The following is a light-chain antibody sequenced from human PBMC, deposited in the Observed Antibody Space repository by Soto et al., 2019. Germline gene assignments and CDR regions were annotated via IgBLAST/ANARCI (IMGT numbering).Light chain of an antibody. CDR2: DAS. CDR3: QQRSNGPPRT. Sequence: EIVLTQSPATLSLSPGERATLSCRASQSVSNYLAWYQQKPGQAPRLLIYDASNRAPGIPARFSGSGSGTDFTLTIISLEPEDFAVYYCQQRSNGPPRTFGGGTKVEIK. V-gene: IGKV3-11*01. J-gene: IGKJ4*01. CDR1: QSVSNY.